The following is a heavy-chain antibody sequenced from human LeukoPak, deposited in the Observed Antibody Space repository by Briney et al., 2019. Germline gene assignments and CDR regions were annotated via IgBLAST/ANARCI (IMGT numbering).Heavy chain of an antibody. CDR2: MNPNSGNT. V-gene: IGHV1-8*01. J-gene: IGHJ4*02. D-gene: IGHD1/OR15-1a*01. CDR1: GYTFTSYD. Sequence: ASVKVSCKASGYTFTSYDINRVRQATGQGLEWMGWMNPNSGNTGYAQKFQGRVTMTRNTSISTAYMELSSLRSEDTAVYYCARVPRYNWNTDYWGQGTLVTVSS. CDR3: ARVPRYNWNTDY.